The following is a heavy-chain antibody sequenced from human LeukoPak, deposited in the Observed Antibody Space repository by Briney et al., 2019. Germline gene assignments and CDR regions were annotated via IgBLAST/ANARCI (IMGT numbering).Heavy chain of an antibody. Sequence: SVKVSCKASGDNFSSYVFTWVRQAPGQGLEWMGRIIPTLDVANFAQKFKGRVSITADKSTNTAHLELSNLRSEDTAVYYCTREGVYSPDPTSYHRLPFDIWGKGTVVIVSS. V-gene: IGHV1-69*04. D-gene: IGHD3-16*02. CDR2: IIPTLDVA. CDR3: TREGVYSPDPTSYHRLPFDI. CDR1: GDNFSSYV. J-gene: IGHJ3*02.